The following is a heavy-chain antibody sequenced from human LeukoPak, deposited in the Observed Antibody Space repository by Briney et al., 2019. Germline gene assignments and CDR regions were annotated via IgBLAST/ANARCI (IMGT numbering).Heavy chain of an antibody. D-gene: IGHD5-12*01. CDR3: ARIRPWVYSGYRYYFDY. V-gene: IGHV4-39*07. CDR2: IYYSGST. J-gene: IGHJ4*02. Sequence: SETLSLTCTVSGGSISSSSYYWGWIRQPPGKGLEWVGSIYYSGSTYYNPSLKSRVTISVDTSKNQFSLKLSSVTAADTAVYYCARIRPWVYSGYRYYFDYWGQGTLVTVSS. CDR1: GGSISSSSYY.